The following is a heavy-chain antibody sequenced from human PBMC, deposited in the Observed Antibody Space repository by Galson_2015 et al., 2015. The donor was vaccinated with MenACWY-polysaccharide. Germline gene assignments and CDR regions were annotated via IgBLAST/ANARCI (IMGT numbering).Heavy chain of an antibody. Sequence: SLRLSCAASGFTFTDYYMTWIRQAPGKGLEWVSHISHSGNTVYNADSVMGRLAISRDNAKNSLYLEMNSLRVDDTAVYYCARYPKTVTARPLYGLDVWGQGTTVIVSS. CDR1: GFTFTDYY. V-gene: IGHV3-11*01. D-gene: IGHD6-6*01. J-gene: IGHJ6*02. CDR3: ARYPKTVTARPLYGLDV. CDR2: ISHSGNTV.